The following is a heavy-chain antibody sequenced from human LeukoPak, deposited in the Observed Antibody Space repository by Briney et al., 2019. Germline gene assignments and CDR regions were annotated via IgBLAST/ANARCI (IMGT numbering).Heavy chain of an antibody. V-gene: IGHV3-23*01. D-gene: IGHD1-7*01. CDR3: AKDPNYGY. CDR2: ISVNGGST. Sequence: QPGGSLRLSCAASGFSFSSYAMSWVRLAPGKGLEWVSTISVNGGSTFYADSVKGRFTISRDNSKNTLFLQMNSLRAEDTAVYYCAKDPNYGYWGQGTLVTVSS. CDR1: GFSFSSYA. J-gene: IGHJ4*02.